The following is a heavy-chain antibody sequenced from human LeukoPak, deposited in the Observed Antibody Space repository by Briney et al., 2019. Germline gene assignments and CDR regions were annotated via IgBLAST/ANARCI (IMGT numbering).Heavy chain of an antibody. V-gene: IGHV5-51*01. Sequence: GESLKISCKASGYNFTTYWIGWVRQMPGKGLEWMGIIYPSDSDTRYSPSFQGQVTISADKSISTAYLQWGSLRASDTAIYYYARTGSRYCQDYWGQGTLVTVSS. CDR2: IYPSDSDT. CDR1: GYNFTTYW. CDR3: ARTGSRYCQDY. J-gene: IGHJ4*02. D-gene: IGHD2-15*01.